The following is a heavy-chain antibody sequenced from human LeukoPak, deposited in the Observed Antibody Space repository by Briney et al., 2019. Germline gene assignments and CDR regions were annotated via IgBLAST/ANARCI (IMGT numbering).Heavy chain of an antibody. CDR2: IYSGGST. CDR1: GLTVSSNY. J-gene: IGHJ4*02. CDR3: VRERVPSGSFFDY. Sequence: GGSLRLSCAVSGLTVSSNYMSWVRQAPGKALEWVSVIYSGGSTYYADSVKGRFTFSRDNSKNTLYLQMNGLRAEDTAVYYCVRERVPSGSFFDYWGQGTLVTVSS. V-gene: IGHV3-66*01. D-gene: IGHD1-26*01.